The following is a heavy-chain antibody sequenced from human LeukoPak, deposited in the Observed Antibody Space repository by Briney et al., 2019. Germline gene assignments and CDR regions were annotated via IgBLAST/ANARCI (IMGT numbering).Heavy chain of an antibody. CDR2: INTDGSIT. V-gene: IGHV3-74*01. Sequence: GGSLRLSCAASGFTFSSYSMNWVRQAPGKGLVWVSRINTDGSITNYADSVKGRFSISRDNAKNTLYLQMSSLRAEDTAVYYCARDRGPRTGFMVREAYDYWGQGTLVTVSS. J-gene: IGHJ4*02. D-gene: IGHD3-10*01. CDR1: GFTFSSYS. CDR3: ARDRGPRTGFMVREAYDY.